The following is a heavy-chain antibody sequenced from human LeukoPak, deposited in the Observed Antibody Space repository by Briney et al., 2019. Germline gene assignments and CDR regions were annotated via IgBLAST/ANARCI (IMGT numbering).Heavy chain of an antibody. D-gene: IGHD5-18*01. V-gene: IGHV3-7*01. J-gene: IGHJ4*02. Sequence: GGSLRLSCAASGFTFSRYWMTWVRQAPGKGLEWVAHINQDGSEEHYMDSVKARFTISRDNAKNSLSLQMNSLRPEDTAVYYCARGPQYSYGILGYWGQGTLVTVSS. CDR2: INQDGSEE. CDR3: ARGPQYSYGILGY. CDR1: GFTFSRYW.